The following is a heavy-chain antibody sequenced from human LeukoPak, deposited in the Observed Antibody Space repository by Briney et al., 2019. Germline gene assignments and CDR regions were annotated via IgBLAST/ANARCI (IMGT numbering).Heavy chain of an antibody. V-gene: IGHV3-30-3*01. CDR3: ARLPPYSGIQPLGYAFDI. CDR1: GFTFSSYA. J-gene: IGHJ3*02. D-gene: IGHD1-26*01. CDR2: ISYDESNK. Sequence: QPGGSLRLSCAASGFTFSSYAMHWVRQAPGKGLEWVAVISYDESNKYYADSVKGRFTISRDNSKNTLYLQMNSLRAEDTAVYYCARLPPYSGIQPLGYAFDIWGQGTMVTVSS.